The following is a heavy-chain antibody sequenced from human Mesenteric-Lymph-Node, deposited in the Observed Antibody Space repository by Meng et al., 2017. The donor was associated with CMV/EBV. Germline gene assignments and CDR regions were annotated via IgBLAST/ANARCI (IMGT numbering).Heavy chain of an antibody. V-gene: IGHV4-61*01. CDR1: SVSSGSYF. J-gene: IGHJ4*02. Sequence: SVSSGSYFWKWILQPPGKGLEWIGHIYHTGTTNYNPSLRSRVTISVDTSNNQFSLKLTSVIAADTAVYYCARAPVYGTTPGSYYFDFWGPGILVTVSS. CDR3: ARAPVYGTTPGSYYFDF. D-gene: IGHD1/OR15-1a*01. CDR2: IYHTGTT.